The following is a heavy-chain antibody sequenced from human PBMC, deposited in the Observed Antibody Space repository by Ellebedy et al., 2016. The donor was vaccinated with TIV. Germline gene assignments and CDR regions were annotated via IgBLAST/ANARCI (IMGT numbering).Heavy chain of an antibody. D-gene: IGHD3-16*02. CDR2: INPNSGGT. Sequence: ASVKVSXKASGYTFTGYYMHWVRQAPGQGLEWMGWINPNSGGTNYAQKFQGRVTMTRDTSISTAYMELSRLRSDDTAVYYCASLEYDYVWGSYRPLDYWGQGTLVTVSS. CDR1: GYTFTGYY. V-gene: IGHV1-2*02. J-gene: IGHJ4*02. CDR3: ASLEYDYVWGSYRPLDY.